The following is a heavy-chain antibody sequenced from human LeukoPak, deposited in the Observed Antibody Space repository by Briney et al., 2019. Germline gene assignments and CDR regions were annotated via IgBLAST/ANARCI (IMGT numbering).Heavy chain of an antibody. J-gene: IGHJ3*02. CDR2: ISYDGSNK. Sequence: GGSLRLSCAASGFTFSSYGTHWVRQAPGKGLEWVAVISYDGSNKYYADSVKGRFTISRDNSKNTLYLQMNSLRAEDTAVYYCAELASFLGDAFDIWGQGTMVTVSS. V-gene: IGHV3-30*03. D-gene: IGHD6-6*01. CDR3: AELASFLGDAFDI. CDR1: GFTFSSYG.